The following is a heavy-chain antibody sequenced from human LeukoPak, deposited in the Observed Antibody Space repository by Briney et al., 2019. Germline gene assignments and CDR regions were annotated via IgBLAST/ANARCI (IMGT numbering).Heavy chain of an antibody. V-gene: IGHV1-2*02. CDR2: INPNSGGT. CDR1: GGTFSSYA. Sequence: ASVKVSCKASGGTFSSYAISWVRQAPGQGLEWMGWINPNSGGTNYAQKFQGRVTMTRDTSISTAYMELSGLRSDDTAVYYCARGVTGIYYYYYMDVWGKGTTVTVSS. J-gene: IGHJ6*03. D-gene: IGHD3-10*01. CDR3: ARGVTGIYYYYYMDV.